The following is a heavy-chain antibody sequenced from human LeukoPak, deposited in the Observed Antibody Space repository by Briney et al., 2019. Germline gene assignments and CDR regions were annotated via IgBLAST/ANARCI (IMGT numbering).Heavy chain of an antibody. J-gene: IGHJ4*02. CDR3: AKWGDYDALTGYYVSDY. D-gene: IGHD3-9*01. V-gene: IGHV3-23*01. Sequence: PGGSLRLSCAASGFTFSNYAMSWVRQAPGKGLEWVSAITGGGSGIYYADSMKSRFTISRDNSKNTLYLQINSLRAEDTAVYYCAKWGDYDALTGYYVSDYWGQGTLVTVSS. CDR2: ITGGGSGI. CDR1: GFTFSNYA.